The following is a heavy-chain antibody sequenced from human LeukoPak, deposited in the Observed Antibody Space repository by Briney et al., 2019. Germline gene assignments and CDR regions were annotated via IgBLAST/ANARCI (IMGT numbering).Heavy chain of an antibody. CDR3: AKARGGYDYAPVSYFDL. V-gene: IGHV3-23*01. CDR1: GFTFSSYA. Sequence: GGSLRLSCAASGFTFSSYAMSWVRQAPGKGLEWVSAISGSGGSPYYADSVKGRFTISRDNSKNTLYLQMNSLRAEDTAVYYCAKARGGYDYAPVSYFDLWGRGTLVTVSS. CDR2: ISGSGGSP. J-gene: IGHJ2*01. D-gene: IGHD5-12*01.